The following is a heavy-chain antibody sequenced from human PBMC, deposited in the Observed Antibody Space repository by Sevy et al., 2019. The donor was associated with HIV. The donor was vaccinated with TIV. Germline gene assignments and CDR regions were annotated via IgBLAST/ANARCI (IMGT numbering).Heavy chain of an antibody. J-gene: IGHJ6*03. V-gene: IGHV1-18*01. CDR3: ARDLGTPYYYYYMDV. CDR2: ISAYNGNT. CDR1: GYTFINYG. Sequence: ASVKVSCKASGYTFINYGITGVRQAPGQGLEWMGWISAYNGNTNYAQKLQGRVTMTTDTSTSTAYMELRSLRSDDTAVYYCARDLGTPYYYYYMDVWGKGTTVTVSS. D-gene: IGHD1-1*01.